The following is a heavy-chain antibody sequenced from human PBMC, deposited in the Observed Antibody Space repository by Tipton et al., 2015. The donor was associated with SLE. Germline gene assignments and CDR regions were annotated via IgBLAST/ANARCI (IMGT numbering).Heavy chain of an antibody. D-gene: IGHD3-10*01. CDR3: AKGPRTTMVQGVVDY. CDR2: ISGTGVST. Sequence: SLRLSCAASGFTFSSFAMSWVRQAPGKGLEWVSAISGTGVSTYYADSVKGRFTISRDNSKNTLYLQMSSLRTEDTAVYYCAKGPRTTMVQGVVDYWGQGTLVTVSS. CDR1: GFTFSSFA. V-gene: IGHV3-23*01. J-gene: IGHJ4*02.